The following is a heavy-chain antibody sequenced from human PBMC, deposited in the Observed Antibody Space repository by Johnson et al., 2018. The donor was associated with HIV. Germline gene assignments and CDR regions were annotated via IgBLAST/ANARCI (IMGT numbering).Heavy chain of an antibody. CDR1: GFTFSDYY. D-gene: IGHD6-19*01. Sequence: LVESGGGLVKPGGSLRLSCAASGFTFSDYYMSWIRQAPGKGLEWVSYLSSSGSTIYYADSVKGRFIISRDNAKNTLYLQMNSLRAEDTAVYYCAREIPQQWLVRRGAFDIWGQGTMVTVSS. CDR3: AREIPQQWLVRRGAFDI. CDR2: LSSSGSTI. V-gene: IGHV3-11*04. J-gene: IGHJ3*02.